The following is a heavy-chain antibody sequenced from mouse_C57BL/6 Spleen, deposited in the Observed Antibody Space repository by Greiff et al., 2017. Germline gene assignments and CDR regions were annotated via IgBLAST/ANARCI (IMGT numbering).Heavy chain of an antibody. J-gene: IGHJ4*01. CDR2: INPNNGGT. V-gene: IGHV1-22*01. CDR1: GYTFTDYN. D-gene: IGHD2-4*01. Sequence: VQLQQSGPELVKPGASVKMSCKASGYTFTDYNMHWVKQSHGKSLEWIGYINPNNGGTSYNQKFKCKATLTVNKSSSTAYMELRSLTSEDSAVYYCARRGDYDYPYAMDYWGQGTSVTVSS. CDR3: ARRGDYDYPYAMDY.